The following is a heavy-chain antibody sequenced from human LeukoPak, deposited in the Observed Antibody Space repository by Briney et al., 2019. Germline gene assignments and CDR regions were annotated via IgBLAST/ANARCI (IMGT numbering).Heavy chain of an antibody. V-gene: IGHV3-53*01. J-gene: IGHJ4*02. CDR3: AHHYYDSSGYYCS. CDR2: IYSGGST. D-gene: IGHD3-22*01. Sequence: GGSLRLSCAASGFTVSSNYMSWVRQAPGKGLEWVSVIYSGGSTYYADSVKGRFTISRDNSKNTLYLQMNGLRAEDTAVYYCAHHYYDSSGYYCSWGQGTLVTVSS. CDR1: GFTVSSNY.